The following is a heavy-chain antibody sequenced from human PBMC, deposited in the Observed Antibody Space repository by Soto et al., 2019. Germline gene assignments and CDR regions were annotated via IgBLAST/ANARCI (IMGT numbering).Heavy chain of an antibody. Sequence: SETLSLTCAVYGGSFSGYYWSWTRQPPGKGLEWIGEINHSGSTNYNPSLKSRVTISVDTSKNQFSLKLSSVTAADTAVYYCARGLDDYVWGNQPVSLWGQGTTVTV. D-gene: IGHD3-16*01. CDR3: ARGLDDYVWGNQPVSL. CDR2: INHSGST. J-gene: IGHJ6*02. V-gene: IGHV4-34*01. CDR1: GGSFSGYY.